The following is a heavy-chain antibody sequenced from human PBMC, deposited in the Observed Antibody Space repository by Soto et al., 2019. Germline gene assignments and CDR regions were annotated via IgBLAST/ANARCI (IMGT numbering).Heavy chain of an antibody. CDR1: GYTFTSYG. D-gene: IGHD1-7*01. CDR2: ISAYNGNT. V-gene: IGHV1-18*01. CDR3: AREGHNWNYDWFDP. J-gene: IGHJ5*02. Sequence: ASVKVSCKASGYTFTSYGISWVRQAPGQGLEWMGWISAYNGNTNYAQKLQGRVTMTTDTSTSTAYMELRSLRSEDTAVYYCAREGHNWNYDWFDPWGQGTLVTVSS.